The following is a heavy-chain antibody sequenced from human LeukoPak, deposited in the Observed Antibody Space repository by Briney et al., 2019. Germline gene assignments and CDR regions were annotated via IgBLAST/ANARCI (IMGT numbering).Heavy chain of an antibody. V-gene: IGHV3-23*01. D-gene: IGHD3-16*01. CDR1: GFTFSSYG. Sequence: GGSLRLSCAASGFTFSSYGMSWVRQAPGNGLEWVSAINSNGRSTNYADSVKGRFTISRDNSKNTLYLQMNSLRAEDTALYYCAKWQDSTYWGYFDYWGQGTLVTVSS. J-gene: IGHJ4*02. CDR2: INSNGRST. CDR3: AKWQDSTYWGYFDY.